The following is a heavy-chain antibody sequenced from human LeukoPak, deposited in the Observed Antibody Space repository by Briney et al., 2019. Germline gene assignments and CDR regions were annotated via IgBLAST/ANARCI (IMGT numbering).Heavy chain of an antibody. V-gene: IGHV1-69*06. CDR2: IIPMFGTA. D-gene: IGHD3-10*01. CDR1: GGTFSSYE. J-gene: IGHJ6*03. Sequence: SVKVSCKASGGTFSSYEISWVRQAPGQGLEWMGGIIPMFGTAKYAQKFQGRVTITADKSTSTAYMELSSLRSEDTAVYYCARAIRGSKIASRYYFYYMNIWGKGTTVTVSS. CDR3: ARAIRGSKIASRYYFYYMNI.